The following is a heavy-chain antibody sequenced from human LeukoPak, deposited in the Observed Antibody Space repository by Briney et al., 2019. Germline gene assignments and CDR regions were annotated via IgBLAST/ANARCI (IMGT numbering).Heavy chain of an antibody. V-gene: IGHV4-39*01. CDR1: GGSISSSSYY. CDR2: IYDSGST. D-gene: IGHD6-13*01. CDR3: ASARTSSRSWFTFDY. Sequence: PSETLSLTCTVSGGSISSSSYYWGWIRQPPGKGLEWIGSIYDSGSTYYNPSLKSRVTISVDTSKNQLSLKLSPVTAADTAVYYCASARTSSRSWFTFDYWGQGILVTVSS. J-gene: IGHJ4*02.